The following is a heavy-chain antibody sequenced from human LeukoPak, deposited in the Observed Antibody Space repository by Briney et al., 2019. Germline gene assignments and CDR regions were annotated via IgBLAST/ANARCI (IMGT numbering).Heavy chain of an antibody. CDR2: IRPMNSDV. CDR1: GYNFNTYW. Sequence: LGESLKVSCKASGYNFNTYWVAWVRQLPGKGLERMGIIRPMNSDVRYSPSFQGQVTISADRSINTAYLQWSSLTASDTAMYYCASRPFETTVVPWDFYWGQGTQVTVSS. J-gene: IGHJ4*02. D-gene: IGHD4-23*01. V-gene: IGHV5-51*01. CDR3: ASRPFETTVVPWDFY.